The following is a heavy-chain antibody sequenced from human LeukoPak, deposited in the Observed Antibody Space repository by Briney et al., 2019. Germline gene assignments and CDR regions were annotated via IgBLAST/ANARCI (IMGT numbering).Heavy chain of an antibody. V-gene: IGHV4-4*02. CDR2: ICHSGST. D-gene: IGHD7-27*01. CDR1: GGYISSCNW. J-gene: IGHJ5*01. CDR3: ARAVSYLYWGLA. Sequence: AGTLSLTCAVSGGYISSCNWWGWLRPPPGEGVGWIGEICHSGSTHYNPSQKSRVTISGDKSKNPLSLKLSSVTPADTAGFYCARAVSYLYWGLAWGQGTLVTVSS.